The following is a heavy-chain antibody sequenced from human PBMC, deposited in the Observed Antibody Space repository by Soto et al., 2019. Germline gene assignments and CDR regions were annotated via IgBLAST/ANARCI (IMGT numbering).Heavy chain of an antibody. CDR1: SVSLSGDY. CDR3: ARAPKVRGSAQTRPAF. Sequence: SETLSLXCSGYSVSLSGDYWIWIRHPPGNGLEWIGEISPSGTTNYSPSLKSRVSISVDTSKNQFSLNLPSLTAADTAVYYCARAPKVRGSAQTRPAFWGQGPLVT. CDR2: ISPSGTT. J-gene: IGHJ4*02. D-gene: IGHD6-25*01. V-gene: IGHV4-34*01.